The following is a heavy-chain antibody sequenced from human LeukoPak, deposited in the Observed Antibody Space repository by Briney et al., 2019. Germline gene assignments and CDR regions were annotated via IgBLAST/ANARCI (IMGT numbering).Heavy chain of an antibody. D-gene: IGHD6-13*01. CDR1: GFTFSNYA. Sequence: GGSLRLSCAASGFTFSNYAMSWVRQAPGKGLEWVSGISGSGAGPYYGDSVQGRFTISRDNSKNTLYLQMNSLRAEDTAVYYCAKEKQRNFDYWGQGTLDTVSS. CDR2: ISGSGAGP. J-gene: IGHJ4*02. V-gene: IGHV3-23*01. CDR3: AKEKQRNFDY.